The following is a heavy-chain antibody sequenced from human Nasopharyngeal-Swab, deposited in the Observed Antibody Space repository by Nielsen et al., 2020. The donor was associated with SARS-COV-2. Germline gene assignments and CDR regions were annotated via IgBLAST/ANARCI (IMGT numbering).Heavy chain of an antibody. CDR2: IKSKSDGGTI. CDR1: GFTFSNDW. D-gene: IGHD1-14*01. Sequence: GGSLRLSCAASGFTFSNDWMSWVRQAPGKGLEWVGRIKSKSDGGTIDYAAPVKGRFTISRDDSKNTLFLQMNSLKIEDTGVYYCTTVTGPTGQLNWFDPWGQGTLVTVSS. CDR3: TTVTGPTGQLNWFDP. J-gene: IGHJ5*02. V-gene: IGHV3-15*01.